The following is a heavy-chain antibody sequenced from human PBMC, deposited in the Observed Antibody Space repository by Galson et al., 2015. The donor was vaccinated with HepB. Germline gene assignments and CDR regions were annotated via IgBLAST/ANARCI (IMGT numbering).Heavy chain of an antibody. J-gene: IGHJ4*02. CDR1: GFTFSSYG. Sequence: SLRLSCAASGFTFSSYGMHWVRQAPGKGLEWVAVISSDAGNKHYADSVKGRFTISRDNSKNTLYLQMNSLRAEDTAVYHCAKDLESYGNYNFDYWGQGTLITVSS. CDR2: ISSDAGNK. V-gene: IGHV3-30*18. CDR3: AKDLESYGNYNFDY. D-gene: IGHD1-7*01.